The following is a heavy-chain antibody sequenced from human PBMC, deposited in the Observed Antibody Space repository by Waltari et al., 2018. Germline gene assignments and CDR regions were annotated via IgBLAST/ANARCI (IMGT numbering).Heavy chain of an antibody. CDR1: GGTFSSYA. Sequence: QVQLVQSGAEGKKPGSSVKVSCKASGGTFSSYAISWVRQAPGQGLEWMGGSIPIFGTANYAQKFQVRVTITADKSTSTAYMELSSLRSEDTAVYYCARDPGRYGYMDVWGKGTTVTVSS. V-gene: IGHV1-69*14. CDR3: ARDPGRYGYMDV. D-gene: IGHD4-17*01. J-gene: IGHJ6*03. CDR2: SIPIFGTA.